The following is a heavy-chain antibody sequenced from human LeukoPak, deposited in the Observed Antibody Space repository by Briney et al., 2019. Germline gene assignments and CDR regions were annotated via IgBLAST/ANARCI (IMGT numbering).Heavy chain of an antibody. J-gene: IGHJ6*03. CDR3: ARGLAVANYYYYYMDV. CDR2: IYTSGST. D-gene: IGHD6-19*01. CDR1: GGSISSYY. Sequence: SETLSLTCTVSGGSISSYYWSWIRQPAGKRLEWIGRIYTSGSTNYNPTLKSRVTMSVDTSKNQFSLKLSSVTAADTAVYYCARGLAVANYYYYYMDVWGKGTTVTVSS. V-gene: IGHV4-4*07.